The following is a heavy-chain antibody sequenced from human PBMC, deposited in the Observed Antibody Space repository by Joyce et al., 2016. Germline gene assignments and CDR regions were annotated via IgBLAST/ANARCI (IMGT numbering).Heavy chain of an antibody. V-gene: IGHV1-2*04. J-gene: IGHJ6*02. Sequence: QVQLVQSGAEVKKPGASVNVSCKASGYTFTGYYMHWVRQAPGKGREWMGLINPQSGITKYAQKFQGWFTMTRDTSSSTVYMEVSRLRSDDTAVYYCARAVYAIRGLMDIWGPGTTITVSS. D-gene: IGHD2-8*01. CDR3: ARAVYAIRGLMDI. CDR2: INPQSGIT. CDR1: GYTFTGYY.